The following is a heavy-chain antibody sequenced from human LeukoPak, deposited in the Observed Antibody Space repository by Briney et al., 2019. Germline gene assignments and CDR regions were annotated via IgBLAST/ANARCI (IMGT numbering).Heavy chain of an antibody. D-gene: IGHD6-13*01. CDR1: GYTFRSHG. CDR3: ARQIASAGTAGFDF. V-gene: IGHV1-18*01. CDR2: ISPYNDET. J-gene: IGHJ4*02. Sequence: ASVKVSCKASGYTFRSHGIYWVRQAPGQGLEWMGWISPYNDETNYARMFRDRVIMTTETSTTTAYMELRGLTSDDTAVYYCARQIASAGTAGFDFWGQGALVTVSS.